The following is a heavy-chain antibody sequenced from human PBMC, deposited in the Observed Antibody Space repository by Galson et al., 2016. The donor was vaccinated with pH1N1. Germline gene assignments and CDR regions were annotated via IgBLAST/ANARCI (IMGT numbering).Heavy chain of an antibody. D-gene: IGHD4-23*01. V-gene: IGHV1-69*04. CDR1: GGTFSSYV. CDR3: APGGDDYGGNPHWFDP. J-gene: IGHJ5*02. CDR2: IVPITGIT. Sequence: SVKVSCKASGGTFSSYVIIWVRQAPGQGLEWMGRIVPITGITNYAQKFQDRVTMTADKSTSTAYMELSGLRTEDTAIYYCAPGGDDYGGNPHWFDPWGQGTLVTVSS.